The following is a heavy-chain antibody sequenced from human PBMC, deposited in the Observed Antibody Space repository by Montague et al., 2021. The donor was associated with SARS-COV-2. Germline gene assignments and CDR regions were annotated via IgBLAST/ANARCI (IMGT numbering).Heavy chain of an antibody. CDR3: AKVAVTKPPYYFDY. CDR2: VSWNSGTI. Sequence: SLRLSCAASGFTFGDYAMHWVRQAPGKGLEWVSGVSWNSGTIGYADSVKGRFTISRDNAKNSLYLQMNSLRAEVTALYFCAKVAVTKPPYYFDYWGQGTLVTVSS. J-gene: IGHJ4*02. D-gene: IGHD6-19*01. CDR1: GFTFGDYA. V-gene: IGHV3-9*01.